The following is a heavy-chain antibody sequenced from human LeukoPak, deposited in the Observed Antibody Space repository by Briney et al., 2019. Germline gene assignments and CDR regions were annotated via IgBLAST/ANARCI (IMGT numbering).Heavy chain of an antibody. CDR1: GFTFSSYA. CDR3: ASRITIFGVVHIP. CDR2: ISGSGGRT. D-gene: IGHD3-3*01. Sequence: GGSLRLSCAASGFTFSSYAMSWVRQAPGKGLEWVSLISGSGGRTYYADSVKGRFTISRDNSKNTLYLQMNSLRAEDTAVYYCASRITIFGVVHIPWGQGTLVTVSS. J-gene: IGHJ5*02. V-gene: IGHV3-23*01.